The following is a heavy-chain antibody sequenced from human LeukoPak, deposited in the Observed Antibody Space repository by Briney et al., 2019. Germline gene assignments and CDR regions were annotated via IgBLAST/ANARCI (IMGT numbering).Heavy chain of an antibody. CDR3: TYYDFSAPSFDY. V-gene: IGHV3-53*01. J-gene: IGHJ4*02. Sequence: GGSLRLSCAASGFTVSSNYMSWVRQAPGKGLEWVSVIYSGGNTYYADSVKGRSTISRDNSKNTLYLQMNSLRAEDTAVYYCTYYDFSAPSFDYWGQGTLVTVSS. CDR2: IYSGGNT. CDR1: GFTVSSNY. D-gene: IGHD3-3*01.